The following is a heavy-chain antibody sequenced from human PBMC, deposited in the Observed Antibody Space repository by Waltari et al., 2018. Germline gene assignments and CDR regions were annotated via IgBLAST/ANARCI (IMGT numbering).Heavy chain of an antibody. CDR3: ARDEYCSGGSCYGFDY. V-gene: IGHV1-3*01. Sequence: QVQLVQSGAEVKKPGASVKVSCKASGYTFTSYAMHWVRQAPGQRLEWMGWINAGNGNTKYSQKFQGRVTITRDTSASTAYMELSSLRSEDTAVYYCARDEYCSGGSCYGFDYWGQGTLVTVSS. CDR2: INAGNGNT. D-gene: IGHD2-15*01. CDR1: GYTFTSYA. J-gene: IGHJ4*02.